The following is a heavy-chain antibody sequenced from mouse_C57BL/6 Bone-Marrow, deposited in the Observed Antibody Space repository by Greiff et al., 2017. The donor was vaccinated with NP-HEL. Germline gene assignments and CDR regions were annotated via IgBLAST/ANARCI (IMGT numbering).Heavy chain of an antibody. Sequence: EVKLMESGAELVRPGASVKLSCTASGFNIKDDYMHWVKQRPEQGLEWIGWIDPENGDTEYASKFQGKATITADTSSNTAYLQLSSLTSEDTAVYYCTTVYYYGSSYWFAYWGQGTLVTVSA. CDR3: TTVYYYGSSYWFAY. J-gene: IGHJ3*01. CDR1: GFNIKDDY. CDR2: IDPENGDT. V-gene: IGHV14-4*01. D-gene: IGHD1-1*01.